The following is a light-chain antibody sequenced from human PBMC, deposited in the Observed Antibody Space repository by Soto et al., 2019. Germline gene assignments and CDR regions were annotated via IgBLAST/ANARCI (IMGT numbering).Light chain of an antibody. V-gene: IGKV1-39*01. Sequence: DVQMTQSPSSLSASLGYRVTITCRASQSIRSFLTWYQQKAGKAPKLLIYAASSLQSGVPSRFSGSGSGTDFTLTISSLQPEDFASYYCQQSFSTPPTFGQGTKVDI. CDR1: QSIRSF. J-gene: IGKJ1*01. CDR3: QQSFSTPPT. CDR2: AAS.